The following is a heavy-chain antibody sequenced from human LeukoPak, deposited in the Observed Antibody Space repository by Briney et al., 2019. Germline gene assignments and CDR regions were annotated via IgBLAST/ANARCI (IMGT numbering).Heavy chain of an antibody. CDR2: ISGSGGST. CDR1: GFTFSSYA. V-gene: IGHV3-23*01. Sequence: GSLRLSCAASGFTFSSYAMSWVRQAPGKGLEWVSAISGSGGSTYYADSVKGQFTISRDNSKNTLYLQMNSLRAGDTAVYYCAKGGAYSSSWFVFDYWGQGTLVTVSS. CDR3: AKGGAYSSSWFVFDY. J-gene: IGHJ4*02. D-gene: IGHD6-13*01.